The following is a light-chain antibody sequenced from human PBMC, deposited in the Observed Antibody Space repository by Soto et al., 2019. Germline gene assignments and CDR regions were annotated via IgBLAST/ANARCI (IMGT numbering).Light chain of an antibody. CDR2: EVS. Sequence: QSALTQPASVSGSPGQSITISCTGTSSDVGGYNYVSWYQQHPGNAPKLMIYEVSNRPSGVSNRCSGSKSGNTASLTISGLQAENGVDYYCSSYTRSNTLVVFGGGTKLTVL. CDR1: SSDVGGYNY. CDR3: SSYTRSNTLVV. J-gene: IGLJ2*01. V-gene: IGLV2-14*01.